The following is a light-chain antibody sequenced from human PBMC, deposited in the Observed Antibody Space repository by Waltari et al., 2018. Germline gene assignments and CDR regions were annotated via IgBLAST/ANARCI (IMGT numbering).Light chain of an antibody. CDR3: GADHGSGSSFVYV. J-gene: IGLJ1*01. V-gene: IGLV9-49*01. Sequence: QPVLTQPPAASASLGASVTLTRTLRSGYRHYKVDWYQHRPGKGPRFVMRVGTGGSVGSKGDGIPDRFSVLGSGLNRYLTIKNIQEEDESDYHCGADHGSGSSFVYVFGTGTKVTVL. CDR1: SGYRHYK. CDR2: VGTGGSVG.